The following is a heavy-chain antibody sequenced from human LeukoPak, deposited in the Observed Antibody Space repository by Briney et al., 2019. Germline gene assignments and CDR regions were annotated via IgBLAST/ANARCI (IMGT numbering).Heavy chain of an antibody. CDR1: GGSISSGGYY. D-gene: IGHD3-22*01. J-gene: IGHJ6*02. Sequence: PQTLSLTCTVSGGSISSGGYYWSWIRQHPGKGLEWIGYIYYSGSTYYNPSLKSRVTISVDTSKNQFSLKLSSVTAADTAVYYCARDPVGYYYDAPLERGTYGMDVWGQGTTVTVSS. CDR2: IYYSGST. V-gene: IGHV4-31*03. CDR3: ARDPVGYYYDAPLERGTYGMDV.